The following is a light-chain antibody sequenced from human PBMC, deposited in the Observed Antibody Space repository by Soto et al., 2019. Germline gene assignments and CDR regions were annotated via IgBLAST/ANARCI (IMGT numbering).Light chain of an antibody. V-gene: IGKV3-11*01. CDR1: QSVSSY. Sequence: EIVLTQSPATLSLSPGERATLSCRASQSVSSYLAWYQQKPGQAPRLLIYDALHRATGIPARFSGSGSATDFTLTISSLEPEDLAVYYCQQRSNGITFGQGTRLEIK. CDR2: DAL. J-gene: IGKJ5*01. CDR3: QQRSNGIT.